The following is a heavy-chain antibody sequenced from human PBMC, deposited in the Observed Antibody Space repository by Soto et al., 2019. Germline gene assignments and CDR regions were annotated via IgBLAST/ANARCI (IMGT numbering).Heavy chain of an antibody. V-gene: IGHV4-4*07. Sequence: QVQLQESGPGLVKASETLSLTCTVSGGSINSHYWTWLRQPAGKGLEWIGRVYSTGTTNYNPSLESRLTMSVDTSKNQFSLKLTSVTAADTAVYFCAREKDYCFNAMDVWGQGTTVAVSS. CDR2: VYSTGTT. CDR1: GGSINSHY. CDR3: AREKDYCFNAMDV. D-gene: IGHD2-21*02. J-gene: IGHJ6*02.